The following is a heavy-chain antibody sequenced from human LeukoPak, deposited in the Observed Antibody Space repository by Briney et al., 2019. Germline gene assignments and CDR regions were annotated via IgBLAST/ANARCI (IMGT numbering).Heavy chain of an antibody. D-gene: IGHD5-18*01. CDR2: IYYSGST. Sequence: TLSLTCTVSGGSTSSGGYYWSWICQHPGKGLEWIGYIYYSGSTYYNPSLKSRVTISVDTSKNQFSLKLSSVTAADTAVYYCARARVSSGYSYGFWFDPWGQGTLVTVSS. J-gene: IGHJ5*02. CDR1: GGSTSSGGYY. V-gene: IGHV4-31*03. CDR3: ARARVSSGYSYGFWFDP.